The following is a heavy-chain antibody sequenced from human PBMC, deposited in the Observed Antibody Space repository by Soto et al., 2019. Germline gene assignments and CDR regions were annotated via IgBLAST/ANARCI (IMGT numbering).Heavy chain of an antibody. Sequence: PGGSLRLSCATSGFRFSSFAMSWVRQAPGRGLEWVSTLNAGGGTTFSADSVKGRFTISRDNSKNTLYLQMNSLRAEDTAVYYCAKASGWFGEFDYWGQGTLVTVSS. D-gene: IGHD3-10*01. J-gene: IGHJ4*02. V-gene: IGHV3-23*01. CDR1: GFRFSSFA. CDR3: AKASGWFGEFDY. CDR2: LNAGGGTT.